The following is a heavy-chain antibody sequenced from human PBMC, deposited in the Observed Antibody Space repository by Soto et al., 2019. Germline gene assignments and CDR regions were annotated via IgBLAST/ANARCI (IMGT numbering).Heavy chain of an antibody. J-gene: IGHJ6*02. CDR3: ARWGLLWFGDCGMDV. D-gene: IGHD3-10*01. V-gene: IGHV4-61*01. CDR2: IYYSGST. CDR1: GGSVSSGSYY. Sequence: ETLSLTRTVSGGSVSSGSYYWSWIRQPPGKGLEWIGYIYYSGSTNYNPSLKSRVTISVDTSKNQFSLKLSSVTAADTAVYYCARWGLLWFGDCGMDVWGQGTTVTVSS.